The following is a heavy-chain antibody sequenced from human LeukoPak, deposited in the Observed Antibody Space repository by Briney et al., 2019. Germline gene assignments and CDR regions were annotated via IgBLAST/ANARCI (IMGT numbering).Heavy chain of an antibody. J-gene: IGHJ5*02. D-gene: IGHD1-26*01. CDR1: GVSFSSYA. CDR3: AKAYYSSVPDSWFDP. Sequence: PGGSLRLSCAASGVSFSSYAMSWVRQAPGKGLEWVSGISGSGSRTYHADSVKGRFTSSRDNSKNTLYLQMTSLRVEDTAVYYCAKAYYSSVPDSWFDPWGQGTLVTVSS. V-gene: IGHV3-23*01. CDR2: ISGSGSRT.